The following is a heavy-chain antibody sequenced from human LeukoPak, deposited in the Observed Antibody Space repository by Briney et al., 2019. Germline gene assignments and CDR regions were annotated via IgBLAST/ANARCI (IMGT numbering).Heavy chain of an antibody. CDR1: GGSISSYY. Sequence: SETLSLTCTVSGGSISSYYWSWIRQPPGKGLEWIGYIFYSGSTNYNPSLKSRVTISVDTSKNQFSLKLSSVTAADTAVYYCARDYGDYPQNAFDIWGQGTMVTVSS. CDR3: ARDYGDYPQNAFDI. CDR2: IFYSGST. D-gene: IGHD4-17*01. J-gene: IGHJ3*02. V-gene: IGHV4-59*12.